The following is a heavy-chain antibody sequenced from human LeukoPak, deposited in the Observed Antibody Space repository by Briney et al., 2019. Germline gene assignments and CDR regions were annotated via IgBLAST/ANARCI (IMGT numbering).Heavy chain of an antibody. CDR2: ISGSGDRT. V-gene: IGHV3-23*01. Sequence: PGGSLRLSCAASGFTFNNFVMNWVRQAPGKGLEWVSGISGSGDRTYYAESVKGRFTISRDNSENMLYLQMNSLRAEDTAVYYCASQTYLMDYWGQGTPVTVSS. D-gene: IGHD2-8*01. CDR1: GFTFNNFV. CDR3: ASQTYLMDY. J-gene: IGHJ4*02.